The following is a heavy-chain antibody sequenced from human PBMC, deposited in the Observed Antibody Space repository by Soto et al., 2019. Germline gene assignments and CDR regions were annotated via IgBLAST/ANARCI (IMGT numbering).Heavy chain of an antibody. Sequence: PGGSLRLSCAASGFTFSSYGMHWVRQAPGKGLEWVAVISYDGSNKYYADSVKGRFTISRDNSKNTLYLQMNSLRAEDTAVYYCARIGMLGYSYAPGYYYYGMDVWGQGTTVTVSS. J-gene: IGHJ6*02. D-gene: IGHD5-18*01. V-gene: IGHV3-30*03. CDR3: ARIGMLGYSYAPGYYYYGMDV. CDR2: ISYDGSNK. CDR1: GFTFSSYG.